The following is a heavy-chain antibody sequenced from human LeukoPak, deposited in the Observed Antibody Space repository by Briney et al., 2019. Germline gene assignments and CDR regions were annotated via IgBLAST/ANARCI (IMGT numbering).Heavy chain of an antibody. J-gene: IGHJ4*02. Sequence: GGSLRLSCAASGFTFSSYAMSWVRQAPGKGLEWVSAISGSGGSTYYADSVKGRFTISRDNSKNTLYLQMNSLRAEDTAVYYCAKDRRLSITMIVVVAWDYWGQGTLVTVSS. CDR1: GFTFSSYA. V-gene: IGHV3-23*01. CDR2: ISGSGGST. D-gene: IGHD3-22*01. CDR3: AKDRRLSITMIVVVAWDY.